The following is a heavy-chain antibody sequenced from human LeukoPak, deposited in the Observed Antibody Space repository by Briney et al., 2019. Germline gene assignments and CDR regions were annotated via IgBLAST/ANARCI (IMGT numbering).Heavy chain of an antibody. CDR1: GFTFSSYG. J-gene: IGHJ1*01. Sequence: GGSLRLSCAASGFTFSSYGMHWVRQAPGKGLEWVAFIRYDGSNKYYADSVKGRFTISRDNSKNTLYLQMNSLRAEDTAVYYCAKEPEWFREEYPTGVFQHWGQGTLVTVSS. CDR2: IRYDGSNK. D-gene: IGHD3-10*01. CDR3: AKEPEWFREEYPTGVFQH. V-gene: IGHV3-30*02.